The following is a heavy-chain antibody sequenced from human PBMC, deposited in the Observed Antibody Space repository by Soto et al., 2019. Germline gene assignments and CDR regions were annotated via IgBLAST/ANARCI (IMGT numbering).Heavy chain of an antibody. J-gene: IGHJ5*02. CDR2: VSYDGDNE. D-gene: IGHD5-12*01. V-gene: IGHV3-30*18. CDR1: GFTFSNYA. Sequence: PVGSLRLSCVASGFTFSNYAMHWVRQAPGKGLEWVAIVSYDGDNEYYADSVRGRFFISRDNSRNTLYLQTSSLRHEDTAVYYCAKDPERGYIGVAWGLGTLVTVSS. CDR3: AKDPERGYIGVA.